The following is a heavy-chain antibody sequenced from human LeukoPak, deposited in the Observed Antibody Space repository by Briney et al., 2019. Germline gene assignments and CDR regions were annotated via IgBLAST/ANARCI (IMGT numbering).Heavy chain of an antibody. CDR3: ARPWRTNWFDP. D-gene: IGHD5-12*01. CDR2: IYHSGST. J-gene: IGHJ5*02. Sequence: SETLSLTCTVSGYSISSGYYWGWIRQPPGKGLEWIGSIYHSGSTYYNPSLKSRVTISVDTSKNQFSLKLSSVTAADTAVYYCARPWRTNWFDPWGQGTLVTVSS. CDR1: GYSISSGYY. V-gene: IGHV4-38-2*02.